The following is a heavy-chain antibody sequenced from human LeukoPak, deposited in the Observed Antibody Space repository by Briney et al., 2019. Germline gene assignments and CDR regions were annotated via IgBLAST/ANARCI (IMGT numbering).Heavy chain of an antibody. CDR2: INWNGGST. J-gene: IGHJ6*03. CDR1: GFTFDDYG. V-gene: IGHV3-20*04. Sequence: PGGSLRLSCAASGFTFDDYGMSWVRQAPGKGLEWVSGINWNGGSTGYADSAKGRFTISRDNAKNSLYLQMNSLRAEDTALYYCARAGACSSTSCYTRYYYYYYMDVWGKGTTVTVSS. CDR3: ARAGACSSTSCYTRYYYYYYMDV. D-gene: IGHD2-2*02.